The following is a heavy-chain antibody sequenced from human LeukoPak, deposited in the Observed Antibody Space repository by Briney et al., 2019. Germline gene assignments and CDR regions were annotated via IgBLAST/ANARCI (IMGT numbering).Heavy chain of an antibody. D-gene: IGHD7-27*01. Sequence: SETLSLTCTVSGGSLSNYYWSWIRQPPGKGLEWIGYIFYSGSTNYNPSLKSRVTISVDTSKNQFSLKLSSVTAADTAVYYCARDLGRYYYMDVWGKGTTVTVSS. CDR2: IFYSGST. J-gene: IGHJ6*03. CDR1: GGSLSNYY. CDR3: ARDLGRYYYMDV. V-gene: IGHV4-59*12.